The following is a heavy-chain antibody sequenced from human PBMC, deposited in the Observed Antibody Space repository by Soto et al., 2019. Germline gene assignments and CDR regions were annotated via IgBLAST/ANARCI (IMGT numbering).Heavy chain of an antibody. Sequence: QLQLQESGSGLVKPSQTLSLTCAVSGGSISSGGYSWSWIRQPPGKGLEWIGYIYHSGSTYYNPSLKGRVTISVDRSKTPFSLKLSSVSAADAAGDYCARGMTTGTTLDYWGQGTLVTVSS. CDR1: GGSISSGGYS. V-gene: IGHV4-30-2*01. CDR3: ARGMTTGTTLDY. J-gene: IGHJ4*02. CDR2: IYHSGST. D-gene: IGHD4-4*01.